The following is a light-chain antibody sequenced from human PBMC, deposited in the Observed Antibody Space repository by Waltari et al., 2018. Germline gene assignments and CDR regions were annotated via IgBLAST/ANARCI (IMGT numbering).Light chain of an antibody. Sequence: SVLTQPPSASGTPGQRVPFSSSGGSSNIGVNDLNWYPQLPGPAPKLLIHSIDQRPSGVPDRFSGSKSGTSASLAISGLQSEDEGDYFCSTWDDILGGPVFGGGTKVTVL. CDR1: SSNIGVND. J-gene: IGLJ3*02. CDR3: STWDDILGGPV. V-gene: IGLV1-44*01. CDR2: SID.